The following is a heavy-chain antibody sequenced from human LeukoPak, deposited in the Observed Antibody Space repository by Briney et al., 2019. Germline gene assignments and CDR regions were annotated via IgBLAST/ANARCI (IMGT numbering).Heavy chain of an antibody. D-gene: IGHD6-19*01. CDR2: INPNSGGT. J-gene: IGHJ4*02. Sequence: GASVTVSCTASGYTFTGYYMHWVPQAPGQGLEWMGWINPNSGGTNYAQKFQGRVTMTRDTSISTAYMELRSDDTAVYYCARGSSGWYSPIDYWGQGTLVTVSS. CDR3: ARGSSGWYSPIDY. V-gene: IGHV1-2*03. CDR1: GYTFTGYY.